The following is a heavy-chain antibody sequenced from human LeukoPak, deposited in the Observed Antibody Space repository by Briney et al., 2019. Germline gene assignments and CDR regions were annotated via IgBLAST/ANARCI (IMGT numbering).Heavy chain of an antibody. J-gene: IGHJ5*02. D-gene: IGHD6-13*01. CDR2: INHSVST. CDR1: GGSFSAYY. V-gene: IGHV4-34*01. CDR3: ARGRGARSSRWYNWFDP. Sequence: PSETLSLTCAVYGGSFSAYYWSWIRQPPGKGLEWIGEINHSVSTNYNPSLKSRVTISIDTSKNQFSLEMSSVTAADTAVYYCARGRGARSSRWYNWFDPWGQGTLVTVSS.